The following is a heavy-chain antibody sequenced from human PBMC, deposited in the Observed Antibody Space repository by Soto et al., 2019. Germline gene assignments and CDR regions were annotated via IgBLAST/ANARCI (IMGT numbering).Heavy chain of an antibody. CDR3: ARDRRVRGAYSSSWDDYFDS. CDR2: VMHTGSV. D-gene: IGHD6-13*01. V-gene: IGHV4-34*12. J-gene: IGHJ4*02. CDR1: GGSFSTYY. Sequence: QVQLQQWGAGLLKPSETLSLTCAVNGGSFSTYYWTWIRQPPGKGLEWIGDVMHTGSVNYNPSLKTRITISDDKSKNQFALRLNSVTAEDTAVYYCARDRRVRGAYSSSWDDYFDSWGQGTLVTVSS.